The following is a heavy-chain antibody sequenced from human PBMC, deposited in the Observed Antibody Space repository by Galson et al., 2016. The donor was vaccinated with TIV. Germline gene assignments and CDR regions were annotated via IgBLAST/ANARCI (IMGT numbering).Heavy chain of an antibody. D-gene: IGHD1-14*01. Sequence: SLRLSCAASGVTFSSYAMSWVRQAPGKGLEWVSSISGSGGNTYYANSVKGRFTISRDNSKNTLYLQINSLRAEDTAIYYCAKEPGPKPSYDYGVDVWGQGTTVTVSS. V-gene: IGHV3-23*01. CDR2: ISGSGGNT. J-gene: IGHJ6*02. CDR3: AKEPGPKPSYDYGVDV. CDR1: GVTFSSYA.